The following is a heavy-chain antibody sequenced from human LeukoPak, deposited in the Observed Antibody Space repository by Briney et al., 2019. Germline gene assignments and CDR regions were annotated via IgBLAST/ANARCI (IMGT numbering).Heavy chain of an antibody. V-gene: IGHV4-4*09. J-gene: IGHJ4*02. CDR2: IHSSGGS. D-gene: IGHD1-26*01. CDR3: ARLGSYHDF. CDR1: GASISNYY. Sequence: PSETLSLTCTVSGASISNYYWSWIRQTPEKGLEWMGHIHSSGGSSYYPSLKGRLTLSIDTSRNQLSLKLPSVTAADTAVYFCARLGSYHDFWGQGALVTVSS.